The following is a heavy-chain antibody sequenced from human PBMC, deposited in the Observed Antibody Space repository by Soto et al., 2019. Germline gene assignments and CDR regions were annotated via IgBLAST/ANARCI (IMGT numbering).Heavy chain of an antibody. V-gene: IGHV5-51*01. CDR3: ARRLNLGYCSGGSCPYYYGMDV. D-gene: IGHD2-15*01. J-gene: IGHJ6*02. CDR2: TYPGDSDT. CDR1: GYRFTIDC. Sequence: GGSLKISCNGSGYRFTIDCIGLVLQMPGKGLDWMGITYPGDSDTRYSPSFQGQVTISADKSISTAYLQWSSLKASDTAMYYCARRLNLGYCSGGSCPYYYGMDVWGQGTTVTVSS.